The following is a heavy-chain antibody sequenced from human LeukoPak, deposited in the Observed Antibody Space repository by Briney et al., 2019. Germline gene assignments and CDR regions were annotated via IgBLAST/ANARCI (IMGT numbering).Heavy chain of an antibody. CDR3: ARDSSEFRSLLFH. CDR2: ITPMFGTS. CDR1: GGTFSRHT. J-gene: IGHJ1*01. D-gene: IGHD1-14*01. Sequence: ASVKVSCKASGGTFSRHTISWVRQSPGQGLEWMGGITPMFGTSNYAQKFRGRVTITADESTSTAYVELSSLRSEDTAVYYCARDSSEFRSLLFHWGQGTLVTVSS. V-gene: IGHV1-69*13.